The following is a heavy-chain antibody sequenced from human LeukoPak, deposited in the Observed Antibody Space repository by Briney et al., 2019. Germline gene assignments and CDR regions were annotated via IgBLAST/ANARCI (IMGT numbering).Heavy chain of an antibody. D-gene: IGHD4-11*01. CDR1: GCTFTDYY. CDR3: ATVPTVTKNPPGY. Sequence: ASVKVSCKVSGCTFTDYYMHWVQQAPGKGLEWMGLVDPEDGETIYAEKFQGRVTITADTSTDTAYMELSSLRSEDTAVYYCATVPTVTKNPPGYWGQGTLVTVSS. V-gene: IGHV1-69-2*01. J-gene: IGHJ4*02. CDR2: VDPEDGET.